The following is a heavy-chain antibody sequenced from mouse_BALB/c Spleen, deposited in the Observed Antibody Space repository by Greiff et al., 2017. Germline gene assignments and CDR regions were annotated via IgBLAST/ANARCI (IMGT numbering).Heavy chain of an antibody. V-gene: IGHV5-6*01. D-gene: IGHD1-1*01. CDR3: ARGEGIYYYGSSYAMDY. CDR1: GFTFSSYG. CDR2: ISSGGSYT. Sequence: EVQLVESGGDLVKPGGSLKLSCAASGFTFSSYGMSWVRQTPDKRLEWVATISSGGSYTYYPDSVKGRFTISRDNAKNTLYLQMSSLKSEDTAMYYCARGEGIYYYGSSYAMDYWGQGTSVTVSS. J-gene: IGHJ4*01.